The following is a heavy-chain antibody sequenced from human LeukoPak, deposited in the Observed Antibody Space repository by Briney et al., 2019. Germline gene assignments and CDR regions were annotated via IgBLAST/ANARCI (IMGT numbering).Heavy chain of an antibody. J-gene: IGHJ4*02. CDR3: ARLPCGSTSCYGGFDY. D-gene: IGHD2-2*01. V-gene: IGHV4-39*01. Sequence: SGPGLVKPSETLSLTCTVSGGSISSSSYYWGWIRQPPGKGLEWIGSIYYSGSTYYNPSLKSRVTISVDTSKNQFSLKLSSVTAADTAVHYCARLPCGSTSCYGGFDYWGQGTLVTVSS. CDR2: IYYSGST. CDR1: GGSISSSSYY.